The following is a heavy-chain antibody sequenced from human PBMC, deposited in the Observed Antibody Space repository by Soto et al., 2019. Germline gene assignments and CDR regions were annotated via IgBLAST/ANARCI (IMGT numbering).Heavy chain of an antibody. Sequence: QVQVVESGGGVVQPGRSLRLSCAASGFTFSSYGMHWVRQAPGKGLEWVAIISYDGSNKYYADSVKGRFTISRDNSKNTLYLQMNSRRAEDTAVYYCAKDLKWITTVRGVIRSYGMDVWGQGTTVTVSS. V-gene: IGHV3-30*18. CDR3: AKDLKWITTVRGVIRSYGMDV. CDR1: GFTFSSYG. D-gene: IGHD3-10*01. CDR2: ISYDGSNK. J-gene: IGHJ6*02.